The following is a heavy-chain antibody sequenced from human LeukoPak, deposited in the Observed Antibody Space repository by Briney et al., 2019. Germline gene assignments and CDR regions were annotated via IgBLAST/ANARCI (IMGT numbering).Heavy chain of an antibody. Sequence: AGGSLRLSCAASGFPFNGYAMDWVRQAPGRGLEWVSLISGDGGSTYYADSVKGRFTISRDNSKNSLYLQMNNLRTEDTALYYCAKDLASVYDAFNVWGQGTMVTVSS. CDR1: GFPFNGYA. V-gene: IGHV3-43*02. CDR2: ISGDGGST. CDR3: AKDLASVYDAFNV. J-gene: IGHJ3*01.